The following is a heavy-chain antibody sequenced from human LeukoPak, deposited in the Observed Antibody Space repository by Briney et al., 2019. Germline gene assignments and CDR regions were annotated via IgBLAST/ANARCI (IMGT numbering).Heavy chain of an antibody. V-gene: IGHV3-23*01. Sequence: PGGSLRHSCAVSGFTYSIYAMSWVRQAPGKGLEGVSTISGSGDTYYVDSVKGRFTISRDNSKNTLYLQMNSLRAEDTAVYYCAKEGGYNYGYLDYWGQGTLVTVSS. J-gene: IGHJ4*02. CDR1: GFTYSIYA. D-gene: IGHD5-18*01. CDR2: ISGSGDT. CDR3: AKEGGYNYGYLDY.